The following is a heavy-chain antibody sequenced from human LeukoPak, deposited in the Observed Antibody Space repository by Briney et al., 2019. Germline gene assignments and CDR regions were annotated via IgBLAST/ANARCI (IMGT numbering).Heavy chain of an antibody. CDR1: GGSISSGGYY. V-gene: IGHV4-31*03. Sequence: PSQTLSLTCTVSGGSISSGGYYWSWIRQQPGKGLEWIGYIYYSGTTYYNPSLKSRVTISVDTSKNQFSLKLSSVTAADTAVYYCARARSYDSSGYYTYFDYWGQGTLVTVSS. J-gene: IGHJ4*02. D-gene: IGHD3-22*01. CDR2: IYYSGTT. CDR3: ARARSYDSSGYYTYFDY.